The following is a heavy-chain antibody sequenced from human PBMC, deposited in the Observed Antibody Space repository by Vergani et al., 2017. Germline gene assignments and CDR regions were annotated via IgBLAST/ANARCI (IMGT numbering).Heavy chain of an antibody. CDR3: AKDIAGDYGDYFDY. V-gene: IGHV3-9*01. Sequence: VQLVESGGGVVQPGRSLRLSCAASGFTFDDYAMHWVRPAPGKGLEWVSGISWNSGSIGYADSVKGRFTISRDNAKNSLYLQMNRLRAEDTALYYCAKDIAGDYGDYFDYWGQGTLVTVSS. CDR2: ISWNSGSI. CDR1: GFTFDDYA. D-gene: IGHD4-17*01. J-gene: IGHJ4*02.